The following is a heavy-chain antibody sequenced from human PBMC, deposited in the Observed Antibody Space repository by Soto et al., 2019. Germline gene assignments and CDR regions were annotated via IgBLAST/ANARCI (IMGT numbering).Heavy chain of an antibody. CDR3: AVYCSSTTCYSSGMDA. CDR2: IYPGDSDT. Sequence: GESLKISCKGSGYNFANYWIGWVRQMPGKGLEWMGIIYPGDSDTRYSPSFQGQVTISADKSVSIAYLQWSSLKASDTAIYYCAVYCSSTTCYSSGMDAWRQGTTVTVSS. J-gene: IGHJ6*02. CDR1: GYNFANYW. V-gene: IGHV5-51*01. D-gene: IGHD2-2*01.